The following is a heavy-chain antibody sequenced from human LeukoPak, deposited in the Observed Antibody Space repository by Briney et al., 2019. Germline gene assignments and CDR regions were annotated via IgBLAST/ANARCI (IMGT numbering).Heavy chain of an antibody. CDR1: GYSISSGYF. CDR2: IYHSGST. J-gene: IGHJ4*02. CDR3: ARYYYGSSGYYWGNFDY. Sequence: PSETLSLTCAVSGYSISSGYFWAWIRQPPGKGLEWIGNIYHSGSTYYNPSLKSRVTISVDTSKNQFSLKLSSVTAADTAVYYCARYYYGSSGYYWGNFDYWGQGTLVTVSS. D-gene: IGHD3-22*01. V-gene: IGHV4-38-2*01.